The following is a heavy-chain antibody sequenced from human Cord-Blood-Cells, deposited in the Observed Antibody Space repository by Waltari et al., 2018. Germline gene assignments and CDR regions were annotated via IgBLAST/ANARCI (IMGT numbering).Heavy chain of an antibody. CDR1: GGPISSRSYY. Sequence: QLQLQESGPGLVKPSETLSLTCTVSGGPISSRSYYWGWIRQPPGKGREWIGSIYYSGSTYYNPSLKSRVTISVDTSKNQFSLKLSSVTAADTAVYYCASFYSGSYYYYYYMDDWGKGTTVTVSS. CDR3: ASFYSGSYYYYYYMDD. D-gene: IGHD1-26*01. CDR2: IYYSGST. V-gene: IGHV4-39*07. J-gene: IGHJ6*03.